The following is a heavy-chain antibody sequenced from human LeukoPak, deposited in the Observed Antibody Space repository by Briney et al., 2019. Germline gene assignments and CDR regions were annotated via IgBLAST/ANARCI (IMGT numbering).Heavy chain of an antibody. CDR2: IIPIFGTA. V-gene: IGHV1-69*13. D-gene: IGHD4-17*01. Sequence: SVRVSCTPSLDTFSSYVLSWVRQAPGQGLEWVGGIIPIFGTANYAQKFEGRVTIAADESTSTAYMELSSLRSEDTAVYYCARYDPHDYGESLFDYWGQGTLVTVSS. CDR3: ARYDPHDYGESLFDY. CDR1: LDTFSSYV. J-gene: IGHJ4*02.